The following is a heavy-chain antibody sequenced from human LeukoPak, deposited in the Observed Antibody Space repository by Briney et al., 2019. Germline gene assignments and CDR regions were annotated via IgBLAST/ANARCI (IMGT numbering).Heavy chain of an antibody. D-gene: IGHD4-11*01. CDR2: ISYSGST. CDR1: GGAISSYY. CDR3: ARAYYSNPYSYYMDV. Sequence: SETLSHTCTVSGGAISSYYWSWIRQPPGKGLQWIGYISYSGSTNYNPFLKSRVTISADTSKNQFSLKLSSVTAADTAVYYCARAYYSNPYSYYMDVWGKGATVTVSS. J-gene: IGHJ6*03. V-gene: IGHV4-59*01.